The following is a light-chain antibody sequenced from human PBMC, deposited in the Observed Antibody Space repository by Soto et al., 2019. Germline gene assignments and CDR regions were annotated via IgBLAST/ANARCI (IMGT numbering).Light chain of an antibody. CDR3: QQYNNWPPIT. Sequence: EIVMTQSPATLSVSPGERATLSFRASQSVSTNLAWYQQKPGQVPRLLIYGASTRATGIPARFSGSGSGTEFTLTISRLEPEDFAVYYCQQYNNWPPITFGQGTRWRL. CDR1: QSVSTN. J-gene: IGKJ5*01. CDR2: GAS. V-gene: IGKV3-15*01.